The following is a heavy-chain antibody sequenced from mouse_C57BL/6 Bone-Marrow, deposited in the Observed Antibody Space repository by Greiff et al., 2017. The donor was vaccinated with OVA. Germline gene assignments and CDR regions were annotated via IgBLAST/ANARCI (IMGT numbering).Heavy chain of an antibody. J-gene: IGHJ2*01. CDR3: TRVHWAFDY. CDR2: ISSGGDYI. D-gene: IGHD4-1*01. CDR1: GFTFCSYA. V-gene: IGHV5-9-1*02. Sequence: EVKLMESGEGLVKPGGSLKLSCAASGFTFCSYAMSWVRQTPEKRLEWVAYISSGGDYIYYADTVKGRFTISRDNARNTLYLQMSSLKSEDTAMYYCTRVHWAFDYWGQGTTLTVSS.